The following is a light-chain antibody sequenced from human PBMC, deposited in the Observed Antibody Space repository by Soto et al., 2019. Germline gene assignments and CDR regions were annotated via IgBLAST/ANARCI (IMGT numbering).Light chain of an antibody. J-gene: IGKJ1*01. Sequence: EIVLTQSPGTLSLSPGERATLSCRASQSVSSNYIAWYQQKPGQAPRLLIYGASSRATGIPDRFSGSGSGTDFTFTISRLEPEDFAVYYCQQYCSTPQTFGQGTKVEIK. CDR1: QSVSSNY. V-gene: IGKV3-20*01. CDR2: GAS. CDR3: QQYCSTPQT.